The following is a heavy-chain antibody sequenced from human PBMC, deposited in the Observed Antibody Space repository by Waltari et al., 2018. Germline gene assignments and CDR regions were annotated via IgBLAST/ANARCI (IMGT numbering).Heavy chain of an antibody. CDR2: ITIPWTPI. J-gene: IGHJ3*02. CDR1: GITFSTSE. Sequence: EVQLVESGGGLVQPGGSLRLSCAASGITFSTSEMNWVRQAPGQGLEMCSSITIPWTPIYYAASGKGRFTISRDNAKNSLFLQMNSLSAEDTALYYCTRGLPSGTYASHYGAFDIWGQGTMVTVSS. D-gene: IGHD1-26*01. V-gene: IGHV3-48*03. CDR3: TRGLPSGTYASHYGAFDI.